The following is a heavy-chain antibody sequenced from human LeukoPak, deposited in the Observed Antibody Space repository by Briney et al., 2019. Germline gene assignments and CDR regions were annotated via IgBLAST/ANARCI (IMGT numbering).Heavy chain of an antibody. CDR3: ARGKIAASRGAFDI. V-gene: IGHV4-59*12. J-gene: IGHJ3*02. CDR1: GGSISYYY. Sequence: PSETLSLTCTVSGGSISYYYWSWIRQSPGKGLEWIGYIYYSGTTNYNPSLKSQVTISVDTSKNQFSLKLSSVTAADTAVYYCARGKIAASRGAFDIWGQGTMVTVSS. CDR2: IYYSGTT. D-gene: IGHD6-13*01.